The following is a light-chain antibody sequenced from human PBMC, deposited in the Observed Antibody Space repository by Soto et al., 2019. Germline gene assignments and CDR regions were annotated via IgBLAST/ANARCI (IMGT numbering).Light chain of an antibody. V-gene: IGKV3-20*01. CDR3: QQYGNFPLT. CDR1: QSVSSSY. CDR2: GAS. J-gene: IGKJ4*01. Sequence: EIVLTQSPGTLSLSPGERATLSCRASQSVSSSYLGWYQQKPGQAPRLLIYGASNRATGIPDRFSGSGSGTDFTLTISRLEPEDFAVYYCQQYGNFPLTFGGGTKVEIK.